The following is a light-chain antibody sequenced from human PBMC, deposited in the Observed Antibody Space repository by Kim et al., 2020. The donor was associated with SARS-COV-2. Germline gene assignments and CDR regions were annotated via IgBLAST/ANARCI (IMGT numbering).Light chain of an antibody. J-gene: IGKJ2*01. CDR3: QQYRSSPPMYT. Sequence: EIVLTQSPGTLSLSPGERATLSCRASQSVRNNYLAWYQQKPGQAPRLLISGASSMATGIPDRFSGSGSGTDFTLTISRLEPEDFAVYYCQQYRSSPPMYTFGQGTKLEI. CDR2: GAS. CDR1: QSVRNNY. V-gene: IGKV3-20*01.